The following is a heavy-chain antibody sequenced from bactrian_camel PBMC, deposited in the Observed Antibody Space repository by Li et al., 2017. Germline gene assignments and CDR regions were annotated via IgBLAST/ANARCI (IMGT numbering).Heavy chain of an antibody. CDR2: ITTGSGNT. V-gene: IGHV3S1*01. D-gene: IGHD1*01. CDR1: GYTYNRNC. J-gene: IGHJ4*01. CDR3: AADLTPLCAVSTQTLSRSQDFYH. Sequence: VQLVESGGGSVQAGGSLRLSCAASGYTYNRNCMAWFRQAPGKEREGVARITTGSGNTYYADSVKGRFTISQDHGKYSLDLHMNNLKPEDTAMYYCAADLTPLCAVSTQTLSRSQDFYHWSQGTQVTVS.